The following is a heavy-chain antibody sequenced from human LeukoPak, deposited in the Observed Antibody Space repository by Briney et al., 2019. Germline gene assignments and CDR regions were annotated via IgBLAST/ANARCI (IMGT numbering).Heavy chain of an antibody. Sequence: GASVKVSCKASGYTFTSYYMHWVRQAPGQGLEWMGIINPSGGSTSYAQKFQGRVTMTRDTSTSTVYMELSSLRSEDTAVYYCARDYGSSSSWRALSRHYYFDYWGQGTLVTVSS. CDR1: GYTFTSYY. V-gene: IGHV1-46*01. CDR2: INPSGGST. CDR3: ARDYGSSSSWRALSRHYYFDY. D-gene: IGHD6-6*01. J-gene: IGHJ4*02.